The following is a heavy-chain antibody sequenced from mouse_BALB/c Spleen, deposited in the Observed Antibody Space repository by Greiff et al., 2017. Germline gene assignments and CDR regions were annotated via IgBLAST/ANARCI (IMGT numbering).Heavy chain of an antibody. V-gene: IGHV8-8*01. CDR1: GFSLSTSGMS. CDR2: IWWNDDK. CDR3: ARMEYRNHAMDY. D-gene: IGHD2-10*02. Sequence: QVQLKESGPGILQPSQTLSLTCSFSGFSLSTSGMSVGWIRQPSGKGLEWLAHIWWNDDKYYNPALKSRLTISKDTSNNQVFLKIASVVTADTATYYCARMEYRNHAMDYWGQGTSVTVSS. J-gene: IGHJ4*01.